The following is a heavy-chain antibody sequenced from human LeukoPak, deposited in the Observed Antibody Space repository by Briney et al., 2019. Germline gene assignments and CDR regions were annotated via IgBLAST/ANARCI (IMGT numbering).Heavy chain of an antibody. J-gene: IGHJ3*02. D-gene: IGHD5-24*01. CDR1: GFTFSSYA. CDR2: ISYDGSNK. V-gene: IGHV3-30*04. CDR3: AREDGDAFDI. Sequence: PRGSLRLSCAASGFTFSSYAMHWVRQAPGKGLEWVAVISYDGSNKYYADSVKGRFTISRDNAKNSLYLQMNSPRVEDTAVYYCAREDGDAFDIWGQGTVVSVSS.